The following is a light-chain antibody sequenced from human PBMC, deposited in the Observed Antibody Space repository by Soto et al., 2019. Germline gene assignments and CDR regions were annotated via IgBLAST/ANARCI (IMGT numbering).Light chain of an antibody. CDR3: QQSYSTPRT. CDR1: QTISSW. Sequence: DIQMTQSPSTLSVSVGDRVTITCRASQTISSWLAWYQQKPGKAPKLLIYAASSLQSGVPSRFSGSGSGTDFTLTISSLQPEDFATYYCQQSYSTPRTLGQGTRVEIK. CDR2: AAS. J-gene: IGKJ5*01. V-gene: IGKV1-39*01.